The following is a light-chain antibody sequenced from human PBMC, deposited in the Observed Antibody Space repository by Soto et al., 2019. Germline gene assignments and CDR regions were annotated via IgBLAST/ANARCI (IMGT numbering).Light chain of an antibody. V-gene: IGKV3-20*01. CDR2: GAS. CDR3: QQYGTSPIT. J-gene: IGKJ5*01. Sequence: EILLTQSPGTLSLSPGEKATLSCWASQSVSSSSLAWYQQKPGQAPRLLIYGASSRATGIPHRFSGSGSGTDFTLTISRLEPEDFAVYYCQQYGTSPITFGQGTRLEIK. CDR1: QSVSSSS.